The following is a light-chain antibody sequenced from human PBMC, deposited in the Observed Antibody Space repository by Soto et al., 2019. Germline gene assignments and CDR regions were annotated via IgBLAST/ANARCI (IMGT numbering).Light chain of an antibody. J-gene: IGKJ2*01. CDR2: GAS. Sequence: EIVLTQSPGTLSLSPGERATLSCRASQSVSSSYLAWYQQKPGQAPRLLIYGASSRATGIPDRFSGSVSGTEFTLTISRLEPEDFAVYYCQQYGSSPPYTFGQGTKLEIK. CDR3: QQYGSSPPYT. V-gene: IGKV3-20*01. CDR1: QSVSSSY.